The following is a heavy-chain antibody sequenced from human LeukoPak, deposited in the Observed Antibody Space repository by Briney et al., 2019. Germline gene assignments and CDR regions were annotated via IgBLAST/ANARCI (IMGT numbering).Heavy chain of an antibody. V-gene: IGHV1-2*02. Sequence: ASVKVSCKASGYTFTGYYMHWVRQAPGQGLEWMGWINPNSGGTNYAQRFQGRVTMTRDTFISTAYMELSRLRSDDTAVYYCARGIVGVSNWFDPWGQGTLVTVSS. J-gene: IGHJ5*02. CDR1: GYTFTGYY. CDR3: ARGIVGVSNWFDP. D-gene: IGHD1-26*01. CDR2: INPNSGGT.